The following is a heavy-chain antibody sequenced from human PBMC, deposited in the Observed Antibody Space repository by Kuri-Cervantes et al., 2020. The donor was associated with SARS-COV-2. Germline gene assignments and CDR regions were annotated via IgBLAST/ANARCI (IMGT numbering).Heavy chain of an antibody. CDR2: IKQDGSEK. J-gene: IGHJ6*03. Sequence: GGSLRLSCAASGFTFSSYSMSWVRQAPGKGLEWVANIKQDGSEKYYVDSVKGRFTISRDNAKNSLYLQMNSLRAEDTAVYYCARGRRIAAAGRSLKYYYYMDVWGKGTTVTVSS. D-gene: IGHD6-13*01. CDR3: ARGRRIAAAGRSLKYYYYMDV. CDR1: GFTFSSYS. V-gene: IGHV3-7*01.